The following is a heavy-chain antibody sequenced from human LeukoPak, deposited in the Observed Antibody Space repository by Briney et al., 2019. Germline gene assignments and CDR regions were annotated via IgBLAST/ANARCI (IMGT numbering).Heavy chain of an antibody. CDR1: GYTFTSYG. CDR3: ARDRGYDSSGYYYGY. CDR2: ISAYNGNT. Sequence: ASVKVSCKASGYTFTSYGISWVRQAPGQGLEWMGWISAYNGNTNYAQKLQGRVTMTTDTSTSTAYMELRSLRSDDTAVYYCARDRGYDSSGYYYGYWGQGTLVTVSS. V-gene: IGHV1-18*01. J-gene: IGHJ4*02. D-gene: IGHD3-22*01.